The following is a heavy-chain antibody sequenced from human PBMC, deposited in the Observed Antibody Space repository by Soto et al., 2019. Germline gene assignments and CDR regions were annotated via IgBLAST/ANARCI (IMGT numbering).Heavy chain of an antibody. D-gene: IGHD3-3*02. V-gene: IGHV4-4*07. J-gene: IGHJ4*02. Sequence: SETLSLTCTVSGGSISSYYWSWIRQPAGKGLEWIGRIYTSGSTNYNPSLKSRVTMSVDTSKNQFSLKLSSVTAADTAVYYCAKGGSFLEWLLYFDYWGQGTLVTVSS. CDR3: AKGGSFLEWLLYFDY. CDR1: GGSISSYY. CDR2: IYTSGST.